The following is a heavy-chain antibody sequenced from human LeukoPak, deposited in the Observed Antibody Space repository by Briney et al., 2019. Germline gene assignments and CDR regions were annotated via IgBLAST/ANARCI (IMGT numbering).Heavy chain of an antibody. CDR1: GDSVSSNSAA. CDR3: ARESISYSSSWYRQINWFDP. V-gene: IGHV6-1*01. CDR2: TYYRSKWYN. Sequence: SQTLSLTCVLSGDSVSSNSAAWNWIRQSPSRGLEWLGRTYYRSKWYNDYAVSVTSRITINPDTSKNQFSLQLNSVTPEDTAVYYCARESISYSSSWYRQINWFDPWGQGTLVTVSS. J-gene: IGHJ5*02. D-gene: IGHD6-13*01.